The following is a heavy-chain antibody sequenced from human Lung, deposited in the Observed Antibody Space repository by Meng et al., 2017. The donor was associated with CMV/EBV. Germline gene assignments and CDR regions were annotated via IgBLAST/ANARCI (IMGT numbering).Heavy chain of an antibody. Sequence: SXTXSLXCTVSGGSISSSSYYWGWIRQPPGKGLEWIGSIYYSGRTYYNPPLKSRVTISVDTSKNHFSLTLSSVTAADTAVYYCARRARITIFGVGPIDYWGKGTLVTVSS. CDR3: ARRARITIFGVGPIDY. D-gene: IGHD3-3*01. CDR1: GGSISSSSYY. V-gene: IGHV4-39*02. CDR2: IYYSGRT. J-gene: IGHJ4*01.